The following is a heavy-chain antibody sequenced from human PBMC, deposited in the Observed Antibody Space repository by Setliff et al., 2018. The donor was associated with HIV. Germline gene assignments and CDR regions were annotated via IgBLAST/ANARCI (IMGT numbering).Heavy chain of an antibody. D-gene: IGHD3-3*01. V-gene: IGHV1-3*01. CDR2: INAGNGNT. J-gene: IGHJ3*02. Sequence: GASVKVSCKASGYIFTNYPIHWVRQAPGQRLDWMGWINAGNGNTKYSQKFQGRVTISRDTSATTAYMAYLQMNRLKTEDTAVYYCTRVHYDFWSGYYHGAFDIWGQGTMVTVSS. CDR1: GYIFTNYP. CDR3: TRVHYDFWSGYYHGAFDI.